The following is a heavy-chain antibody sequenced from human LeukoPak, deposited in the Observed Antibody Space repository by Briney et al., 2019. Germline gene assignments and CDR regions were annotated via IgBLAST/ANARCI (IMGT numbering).Heavy chain of an antibody. D-gene: IGHD5-24*01. V-gene: IGHV3-30-3*01. CDR3: ARSEDAEMATIYYYFDY. J-gene: IGHJ4*02. CDR2: ISYDGSNE. CDR1: GFTFSSYA. Sequence: GGSLRLSCAASGFTFSSYAMHWVRQAPGKGLEWVAVISYDGSNEYYADPVKGRFTISRDNFKNTLYLQMNSLRAEDTAVYYCARSEDAEMATIYYYFDYWGQGILVIVSS.